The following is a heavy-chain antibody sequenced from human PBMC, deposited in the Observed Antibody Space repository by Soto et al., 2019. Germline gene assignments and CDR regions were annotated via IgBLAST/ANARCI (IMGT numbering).Heavy chain of an antibody. CDR3: ARDRARPPNYYYGLDV. J-gene: IGHJ6*02. CDR1: GGSINSDY. CDR2: IYFSGST. D-gene: IGHD3-10*01. Sequence: PSETLSLTCTVSGGSINSDYWTWIQQSPGKGMEWLGHIYFSGSTNYNPSLNRRVTISVDRSKNQFSLSLSSLTAADTAVYFCARDRARPPNYYYGLDVWGQGTTVTVSS. V-gene: IGHV4-59*01.